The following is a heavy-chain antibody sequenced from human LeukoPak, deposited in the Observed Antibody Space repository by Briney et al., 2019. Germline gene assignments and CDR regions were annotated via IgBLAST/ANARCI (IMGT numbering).Heavy chain of an antibody. V-gene: IGHV3-30*03. J-gene: IGHJ6*02. CDR3: ARAPYYYGMDV. Sequence: PGGSLRLSCAASGFTFSSYGMHWVRQAPGKGLEWVAVISYDGSNKYYADSVKGRFTISRDNSKNTLYLQMNSPRAEDTAVYYCARAPYYYGMDVWGQGTTVTVSS. CDR2: ISYDGSNK. CDR1: GFTFSSYG.